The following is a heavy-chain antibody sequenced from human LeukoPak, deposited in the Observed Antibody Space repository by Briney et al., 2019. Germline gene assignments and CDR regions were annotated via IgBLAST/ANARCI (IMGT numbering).Heavy chain of an antibody. Sequence: PGGSLRLSCAASGFTLSSYGMHWVRQAPGKGLEWVAVISYDGSNKYYADSVKGRFTISRDNSKNTLYLQMNSLRAEDTAVYYCAKDGGIQPGAYYYGMDVWGKGTTVTVSS. V-gene: IGHV3-30*18. J-gene: IGHJ6*04. CDR1: GFTLSSYG. D-gene: IGHD5-18*01. CDR2: ISYDGSNK. CDR3: AKDGGIQPGAYYYGMDV.